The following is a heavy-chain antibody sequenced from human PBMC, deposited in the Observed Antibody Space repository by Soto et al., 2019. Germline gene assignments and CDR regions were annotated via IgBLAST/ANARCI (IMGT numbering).Heavy chain of an antibody. V-gene: IGHV2-5*02. Sequence: QITLKESGPTRVTPTQTLPLTCSFSGFALTPRPVGVGWIRQPPGKALEWLAVIYWDDDKRYSPSPRSRLTITKDTSKNQVVLTVTNMDPVDTATYYCAHRLGGYTWNDGYFDCWGQGTLVTVSS. D-gene: IGHD1-20*01. CDR2: IYWDDDK. J-gene: IGHJ4*02. CDR1: GFALTPRPVG. CDR3: AHRLGGYTWNDGYFDC.